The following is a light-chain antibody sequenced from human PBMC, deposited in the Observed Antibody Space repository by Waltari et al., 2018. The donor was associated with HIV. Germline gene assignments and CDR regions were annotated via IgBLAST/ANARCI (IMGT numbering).Light chain of an antibody. J-gene: IGLJ2*01. CDR3: CSYAGGRVFVL. Sequence: QSALTPPASVSGSPAQSITIPCTGTISAIASYHLVSLYQQYPGRAPKLIIYEVSKRPSGVSDRFSGSKSGNRASLTVAGLKVEDEADYYCCSYAGGRVFVLFGGGTRLTV. CDR1: ISAIASYHL. CDR2: EVS. V-gene: IGLV2-23*02.